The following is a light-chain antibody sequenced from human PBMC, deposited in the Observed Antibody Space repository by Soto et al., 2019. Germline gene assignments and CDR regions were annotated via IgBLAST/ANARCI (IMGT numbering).Light chain of an antibody. Sequence: DIQMTQSPSSLSASVGDRVSITCRASQFISNYVNWYQQKPGKAPTLLIFAESNLRSGVPSRFSGSGSGTDFTLTIGSLQPEDFATYFCQQSSGTPWTFGQWTKVELK. V-gene: IGKV1-39*01. J-gene: IGKJ1*01. CDR2: AES. CDR1: QFISNY. CDR3: QQSSGTPWT.